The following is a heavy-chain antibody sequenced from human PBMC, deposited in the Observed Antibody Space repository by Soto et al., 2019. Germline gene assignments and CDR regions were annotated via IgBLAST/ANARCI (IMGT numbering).Heavy chain of an antibody. J-gene: IGHJ6*03. CDR3: ARGRQGRDYYYYYYMDV. Sequence: PSETLSLTCAVYGGSFSGYYWSWIRQPPGKGLEWIGEINHSGSTNYNPSLKSRVTISVDTSKNQFSMKLSSVTAVDTAVFFFARGRQGRDYYYYYYMDVWGKGTTVTVSS. V-gene: IGHV4-34*01. CDR2: INHSGST. CDR1: GGSFSGYY.